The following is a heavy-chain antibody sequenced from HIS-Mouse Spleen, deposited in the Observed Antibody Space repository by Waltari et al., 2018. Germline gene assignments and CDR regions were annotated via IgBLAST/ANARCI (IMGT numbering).Heavy chain of an antibody. CDR1: GFTFSRYG. CDR2: ISYDGSNK. V-gene: IGHV3-30*18. CDR3: AKASSGWLDY. Sequence: QVQLVESGGGVVQPGRSLRLSCAASGFTFSRYGMHWVRQAPGKGLEWVAVISYDGSNKYYADSVKGRFTISRDNSKNTLYLQMNSLRAEDTDVYYCAKASSGWLDYWGQGTLVTVSS. D-gene: IGHD6-19*01. J-gene: IGHJ4*02.